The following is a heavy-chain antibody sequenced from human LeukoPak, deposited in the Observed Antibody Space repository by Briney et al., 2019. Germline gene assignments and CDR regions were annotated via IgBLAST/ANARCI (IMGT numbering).Heavy chain of an antibody. CDR2: IDNDAYSS. CDR3: ARGLRGPDY. V-gene: IGHV3-74*01. Sequence: GGSLRLSCAASGFTFSNYWMHWVRRAPGKGLVWVARIDNDAYSSVYADSVKGRFTISRDNSKNTMFLQMNRLRDEDTAVYYCARGLRGPDYWGQGTQVTVSS. CDR1: GFTFSNYW. J-gene: IGHJ4*02.